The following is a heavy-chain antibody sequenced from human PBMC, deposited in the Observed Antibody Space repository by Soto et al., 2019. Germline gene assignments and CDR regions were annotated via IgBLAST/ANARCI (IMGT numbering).Heavy chain of an antibody. CDR1: GDPISGVEYY. CDR3: ARSYTSNHYWWFAP. V-gene: IGHV4-30-4*01. D-gene: IGHD4-4*01. J-gene: IGHJ5*02. CDR2: VYHSGST. Sequence: PSXTLSLTCTVSGDPISGVEYYWSLIRQSPGKGLEWIGYVYHSGSTFYNPSLKSRATISVDPSKNQFSLQLSSVTDADTAVYYCARSYTSNHYWWFAPWGQGALVTVSS.